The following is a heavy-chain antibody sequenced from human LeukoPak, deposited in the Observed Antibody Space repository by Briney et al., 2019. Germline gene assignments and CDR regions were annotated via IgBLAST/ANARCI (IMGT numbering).Heavy chain of an antibody. CDR1: GYTFTSYG. CDR2: ISAYNGNT. V-gene: IGHV1-18*01. CDR3: ARVLYTGIAVAGTANEDY. Sequence: ASVKVSCKASGYTFTSYGISWVRQAPGQGLEWMGWISAYNGNTNYAQKLQGRVTMTTDTSTSTAYMELRSLRSDDTAVYYCARVLYTGIAVAGTANEDYWGQGTLVTVSS. D-gene: IGHD6-19*01. J-gene: IGHJ4*02.